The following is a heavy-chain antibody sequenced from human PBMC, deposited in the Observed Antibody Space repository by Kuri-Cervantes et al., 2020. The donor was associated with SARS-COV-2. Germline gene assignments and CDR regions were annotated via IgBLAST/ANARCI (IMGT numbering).Heavy chain of an antibody. V-gene: IGHV3-66*02. CDR2: IYSGGST. CDR1: GFTVSSHY. J-gene: IGHJ4*02. D-gene: IGHD5-18*01. Sequence: GESRKISCAASGFTVSSHYMSWVRQAPGKGLEWVSVIYSGGSTYYADSVKGRFTISRDNSKNTLYLQMNSLRAEDAAVYYCARDSPTWIHTFDYWGQGTLVTVSS. CDR3: ARDSPTWIHTFDY.